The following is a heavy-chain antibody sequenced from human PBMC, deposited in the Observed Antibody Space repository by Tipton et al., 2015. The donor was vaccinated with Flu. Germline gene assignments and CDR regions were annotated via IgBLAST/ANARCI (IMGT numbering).Heavy chain of an antibody. CDR1: GGSISSYY. CDR2: IYYSGST. CDR3: ARVSSSSSWSQDWYFDL. V-gene: IGHV4-59*01. D-gene: IGHD6-13*01. Sequence: TLSLTCTVSGGSISSYYWSWIRQPPGKGLEWIGYIYYSGSTNYNPSLKSRVTISVDTSKNQFSLKLSSVTAADTAVHYCARVSSSSSWSQDWYFDLWGRGTLVTVSS. J-gene: IGHJ2*01.